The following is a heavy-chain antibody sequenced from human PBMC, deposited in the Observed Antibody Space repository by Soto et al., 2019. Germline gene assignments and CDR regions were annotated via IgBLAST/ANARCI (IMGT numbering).Heavy chain of an antibody. CDR3: ARGEVATIPNWFDP. CDR2: ISYDGSNK. J-gene: IGHJ5*02. Sequence: RLSCTASGFTFSSYAVHWVRQAPGKGLEWVAVISYDGSNKYYADSVKGRFTISRDNSKNTLYLQINSLRAEDTAVYYCARGEVATIPNWFDPWGQGTLVTVSS. CDR1: GFTFSSYA. D-gene: IGHD5-12*01. V-gene: IGHV3-30-3*01.